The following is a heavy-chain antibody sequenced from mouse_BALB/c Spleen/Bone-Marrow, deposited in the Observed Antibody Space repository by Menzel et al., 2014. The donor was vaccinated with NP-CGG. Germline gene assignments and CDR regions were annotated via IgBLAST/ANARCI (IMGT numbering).Heavy chain of an antibody. Sequence: VQLVESGPGLVAPSQSLSIPCTVSGFSLTGYGVNWVRQPPGKGLEWLGMIWGDGSTDYNSALKSRLSISKDNSMSQVFLKMNSLQTDDTARYYCARELGHYAMDYWGQGTSVTVSS. D-gene: IGHD4-1*01. CDR1: GFSLTGYG. V-gene: IGHV2-6-7*01. CDR3: ARELGHYAMDY. J-gene: IGHJ4*01. CDR2: IWGDGST.